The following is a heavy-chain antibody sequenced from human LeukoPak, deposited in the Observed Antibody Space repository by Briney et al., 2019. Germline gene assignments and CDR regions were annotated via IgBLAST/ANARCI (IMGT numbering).Heavy chain of an antibody. Sequence: GGSLRLSCVASGVSVSNNFISWVRQAPGKGLEWVAVISYDGSNKYYADSVKGRFTISRDNSKNTLYLQMNSLRAEDTAVYYCAGGSGYYSVDYWGQGTLVTVSS. CDR1: GVSVSNNF. J-gene: IGHJ4*02. CDR3: AGGSGYYSVDY. D-gene: IGHD3-22*01. V-gene: IGHV3-30-3*01. CDR2: ISYDGSNK.